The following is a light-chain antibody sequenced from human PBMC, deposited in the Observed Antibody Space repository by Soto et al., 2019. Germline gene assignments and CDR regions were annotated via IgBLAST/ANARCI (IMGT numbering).Light chain of an antibody. CDR2: DVT. J-gene: IGLJ1*01. CDR1: SSDVGGYNY. Sequence: QSALTQPRSVSGSPGQSVTISCTGTSSDVGGYNYVSRYQQHPDKAPNVMIYDVTKRPSGLPDRFSCSKSGNTAPLTSSVLQAEDEDDYYCCSDEGSYSYVFGTGTKLTVL. CDR3: CSDEGSYSYV. V-gene: IGLV2-11*01.